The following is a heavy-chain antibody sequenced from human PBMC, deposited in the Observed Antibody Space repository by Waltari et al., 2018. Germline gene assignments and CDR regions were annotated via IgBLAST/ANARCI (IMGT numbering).Heavy chain of an antibody. J-gene: IGHJ6*02. Sequence: QVQLVQSGAEVKKPGSSVKVSCKASGGTFSSYAISWVRQAPGQGLEWMGGIIPIFGTANYAQKFQGRVTITADKSTSTAYMELNSLRAEDTAVYYCARVDYGSGSYYAPGYYYGMDVWGQGTTVTVSS. V-gene: IGHV1-69*14. D-gene: IGHD3-10*01. CDR1: GGTFSSYA. CDR3: ARVDYGSGSYYAPGYYYGMDV. CDR2: IIPIFGTA.